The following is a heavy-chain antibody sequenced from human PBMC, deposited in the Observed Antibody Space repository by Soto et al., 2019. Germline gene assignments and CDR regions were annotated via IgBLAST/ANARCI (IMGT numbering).Heavy chain of an antibody. J-gene: IGHJ4*02. CDR2: ISWNSNII. CDR3: AKGGPDGFCSGGRCYFDY. CDR1: GFTFDDYA. D-gene: IGHD2-15*01. V-gene: IGHV3-9*01. Sequence: EVQLVESGGGLVQPGRSLRLSCAASGFTFDDYAMHWVRRVPGKGLEWVSSISWNSNIIGYADSVKGRFTISRDNAKNSLYLQMNRLQPEDTALYYCAKGGPDGFCSGGRCYFDYWGQGTLITVSS.